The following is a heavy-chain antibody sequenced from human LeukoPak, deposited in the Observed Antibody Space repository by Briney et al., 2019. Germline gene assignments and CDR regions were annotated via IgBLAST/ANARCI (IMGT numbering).Heavy chain of an antibody. CDR2: ISSSSSYI. J-gene: IGHJ4*02. Sequence: GGSLRLSCAASGFTFSSYSMTWVRQAPGRGLEWVSSISSSSSYIYYADSVKGRFTISRDNAKNSLYLQMNSLRAEDTAVYHCARVDIAALRESDYWGQGTLVTVSS. D-gene: IGHD5-12*01. V-gene: IGHV3-21*01. CDR3: ARVDIAALRESDY. CDR1: GFTFSSYS.